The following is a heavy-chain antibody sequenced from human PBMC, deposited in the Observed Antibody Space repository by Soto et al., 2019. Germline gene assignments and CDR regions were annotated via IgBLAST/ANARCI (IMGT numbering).Heavy chain of an antibody. CDR2: VYYTGST. D-gene: IGHD2-21*02. CDR1: GASIRSTYYY. CDR3: VRTARQGAVAPHWFDR. J-gene: IGHJ5*02. Sequence: SETLSLTCPVSGASIRSTYYYWSWIRQAPGKGPEWIGYVYYTGSTYYNPSLMSRLTISVDTSKNQFSLKLTSVTAAETAVYYCVRTARQGAVAPHWFDRWGQGTQVTVSS. V-gene: IGHV4-30-4*01.